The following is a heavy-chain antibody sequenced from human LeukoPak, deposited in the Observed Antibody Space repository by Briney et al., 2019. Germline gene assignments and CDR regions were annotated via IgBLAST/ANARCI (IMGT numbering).Heavy chain of an antibody. CDR2: INPNSGGT. Sequence: GASVKVSCKASGYTFIGYYMHWVRQAPGQGLEWRGWINPNSGGTNYAQKFQGRGTMTRDTAISTAYMELSRLRSDDTAVYYCPRDRVTLTTFQYDWFDPWGQGTLVTVSS. D-gene: IGHD2-21*02. CDR1: GYTFIGYY. J-gene: IGHJ5*02. CDR3: PRDRVTLTTFQYDWFDP. V-gene: IGHV1-2*02.